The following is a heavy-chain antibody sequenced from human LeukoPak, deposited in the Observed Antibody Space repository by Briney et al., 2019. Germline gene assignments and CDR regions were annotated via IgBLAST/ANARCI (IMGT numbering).Heavy chain of an antibody. J-gene: IGHJ6*02. V-gene: IGHV3-23*01. Sequence: GGSLRLSCEVSGFTFSHYGMSWVRQAPGKGPEWVAGFNGRGDSTYYAESVRGRFTISRDTSKNTLYLQVSSLRVEDTAVYYCARDEQLEPYYYGMDVWGQGTTVTVSS. CDR1: GFTFSHYG. CDR3: ARDEQLEPYYYGMDV. D-gene: IGHD6-13*01. CDR2: FNGRGDST.